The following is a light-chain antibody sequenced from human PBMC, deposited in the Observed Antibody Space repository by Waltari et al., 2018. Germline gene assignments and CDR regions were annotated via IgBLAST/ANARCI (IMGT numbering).Light chain of an antibody. Sequence: EIVLTQSPATLSVSPGERATLSCWASQRIRSTLAWYQQKPGQAPRLLIYDASTRATGIPVRFSGSGSGTYFTLTISSLQSEDFAVYYCQQYTNWPLTFGGGTKVEI. J-gene: IGKJ4*01. CDR2: DAS. CDR3: QQYTNWPLT. CDR1: QRIRST. V-gene: IGKV3D-15*01.